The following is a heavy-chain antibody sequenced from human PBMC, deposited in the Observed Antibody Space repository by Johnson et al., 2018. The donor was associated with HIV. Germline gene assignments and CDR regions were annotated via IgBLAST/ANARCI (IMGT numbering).Heavy chain of an antibody. CDR1: GFTFDDYG. V-gene: IGHV3-NL1*01. D-gene: IGHD2-15*01. CDR3: AKNGGVGGGSSNGAFDI. J-gene: IGHJ3*02. Sequence: QVQLVESGGGVVRPGGSLRLSCAASGFTFDDYGMSWVRQAPGKGLEWVSVIYSGGSTYYADSVKGRFTISRDSSKNTLYLQMNTLRADDTAVYYCAKNGGVGGGSSNGAFDIWGQGTMVTVSS. CDR2: IYSGGST.